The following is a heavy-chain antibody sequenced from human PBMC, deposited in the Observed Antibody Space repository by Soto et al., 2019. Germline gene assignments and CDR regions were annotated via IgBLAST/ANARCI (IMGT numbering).Heavy chain of an antibody. V-gene: IGHV3-23*01. CDR1: GFTFSSYA. CDR2: ISGSGGST. J-gene: IGHJ4*02. D-gene: IGHD3-22*01. Sequence: GGSLRLSCAASGFTFSSYAMSWVRQAPGKGLEWVSAISGSGGSTYYADSVKGRFTISRDNSKNTLYLQMNSLRAEDTAVYYCAKASLSHYYDSSGYYHPPRFFFPLDYWGQGTLVTVSS. CDR3: AKASLSHYYDSSGYYHPPRFFFPLDY.